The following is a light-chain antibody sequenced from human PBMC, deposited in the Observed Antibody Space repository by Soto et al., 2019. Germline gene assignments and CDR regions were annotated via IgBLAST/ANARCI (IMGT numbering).Light chain of an antibody. CDR3: QQYGSSGT. Sequence: EIVLTQSPGPPSLSPGERATLXXRASQSVSNNYLAWYQQKPGQAPXLLFDGASNRATGIPDRFSGRGSGTDFTLTISRLEHEDFAVYYCQQYGSSGTCGQGTKVDI. CDR2: GAS. V-gene: IGKV3-20*01. J-gene: IGKJ1*01. CDR1: QSVSNNY.